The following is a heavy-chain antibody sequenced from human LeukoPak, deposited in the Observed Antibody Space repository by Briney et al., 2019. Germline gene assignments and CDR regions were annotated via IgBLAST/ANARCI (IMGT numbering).Heavy chain of an antibody. V-gene: IGHV3-73*01. Sequence: GGSLKLSCAASGLTFSGSAMHWVRQASGKGLEWVGRIRSKANSYATAYAASVKGRFTISRDDSKNTAYLQMNSLKTEDTAVYYCTRQVGDNWNGPYYFDYWGQGTLVTVSS. CDR1: GLTFSGSA. D-gene: IGHD1-20*01. J-gene: IGHJ4*02. CDR3: TRQVGDNWNGPYYFDY. CDR2: IRSKANSYAT.